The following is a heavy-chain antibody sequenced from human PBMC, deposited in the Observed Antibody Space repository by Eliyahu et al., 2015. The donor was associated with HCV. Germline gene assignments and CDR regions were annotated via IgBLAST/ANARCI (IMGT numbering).Heavy chain of an antibody. J-gene: IGHJ4*02. CDR1: GFXFSSYW. V-gene: IGHV3-74*01. Sequence: EVQLVESGGGLVQPGGSLRLSCAASGFXFSSYWMPWVRQAPGKGLVWVSRINSDGSSTSYADSVKGRFTISRDNAKNTLYLQMNSLRAEDTAVYYCARGIAERRQQLGYWGQGTLVTVSS. CDR3: ARGIAERRQQLGY. D-gene: IGHD6-13*01. CDR2: INSDGSST.